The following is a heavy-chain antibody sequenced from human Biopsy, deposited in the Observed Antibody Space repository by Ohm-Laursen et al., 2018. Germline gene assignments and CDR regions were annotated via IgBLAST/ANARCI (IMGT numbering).Heavy chain of an antibody. CDR3: AKSRESGGYYLVD. CDR2: ISYDGSSQ. D-gene: IGHD3-22*01. J-gene: IGHJ4*02. Sequence: SLRLSCTASGFPFSSYHIHWVRQAPGKGLEWVAVISYDGSSQYYVNSVKGRFTISRDNSKNTAYLQMISLGAEDTAVYYCAKSRESGGYYLVDWGQGTLVTVSS. V-gene: IGHV3-30*18. CDR1: GFPFSSYH.